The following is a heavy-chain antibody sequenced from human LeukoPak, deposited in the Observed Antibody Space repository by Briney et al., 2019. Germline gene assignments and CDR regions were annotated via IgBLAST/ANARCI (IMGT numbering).Heavy chain of an antibody. V-gene: IGHV3-11*05. J-gene: IGHJ6*03. CDR1: GFTFSDYY. Sequence: SGDSLRLSCAASGFTFSDYYMSWIRQAPGKGLEWVSSISSSSSYIYYADSVKGRFTISRDNAKNSLYLQMKSLRAEDTAVYYCAREYSSSGYYYYYMDVWGKGTTVTVSS. CDR2: ISSSSSYI. CDR3: AREYSSSGYYYYYMDV. D-gene: IGHD6-6*01.